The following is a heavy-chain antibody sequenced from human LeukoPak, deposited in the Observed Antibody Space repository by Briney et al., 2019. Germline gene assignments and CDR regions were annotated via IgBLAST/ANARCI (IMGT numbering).Heavy chain of an antibody. CDR3: ARRRYDILTGYRKGYFDY. Sequence: SETLSLTCAVYGGSFSGYYWSWIRQPPGKGLEWIGEINHSGSTNYNPSLKSRVTISVDTSKNQFSLKLSSVTAADTAVYYCARRRYDILTGYRKGYFDYWGQGTLVTVSS. CDR1: GGSFSGYY. J-gene: IGHJ4*02. V-gene: IGHV4-34*01. D-gene: IGHD3-9*01. CDR2: INHSGST.